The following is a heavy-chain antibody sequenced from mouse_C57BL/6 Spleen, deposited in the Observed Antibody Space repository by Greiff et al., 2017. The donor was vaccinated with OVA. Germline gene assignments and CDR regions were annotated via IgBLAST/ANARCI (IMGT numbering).Heavy chain of an antibody. D-gene: IGHD1-1*01. V-gene: IGHV1-76*01. J-gene: IGHJ1*03. CDR1: GYTFTDYY. CDR3: AREGYGSSYWYFDV. Sequence: QVQLQQSGAELVRPGASVKLSCKASGYTFTDYYINWVKQRPGQGLEWIARIYPGSGNTYYNEKFKGKATLTAEKSSSTAYMQLSSLTSEDSAVYFGAREGYGSSYWYFDVWGTGTTVTVSS. CDR2: IYPGSGNT.